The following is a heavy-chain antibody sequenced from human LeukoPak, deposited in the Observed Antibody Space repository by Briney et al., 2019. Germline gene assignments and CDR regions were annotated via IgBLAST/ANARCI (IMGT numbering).Heavy chain of an antibody. CDR1: GFTFSSYW. CDR2: IKQDGSEK. CDR3: AKDLVLSVAGTYYFDY. Sequence: PGGSLRLSCAASGFTFSSYWMSWVRQAPGKGLEWVANIKQDGSEKYYVDSVKGRFTISRDNAKNSLYLQMNSLRAEDTAVYYCAKDLVLSVAGTYYFDYWGQGTLVTVSS. D-gene: IGHD6-19*01. V-gene: IGHV3-7*03. J-gene: IGHJ4*02.